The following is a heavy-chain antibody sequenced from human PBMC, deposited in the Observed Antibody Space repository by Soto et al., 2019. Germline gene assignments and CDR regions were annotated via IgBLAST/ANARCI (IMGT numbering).Heavy chain of an antibody. Sequence: GGSLRLSCAASGFTFSSYAMHWVRQAPGKGLEWVAVISYDGSNKYYADSVKGRFTISRDNSKNTLYLQMNSLRAEDTAVYYCARGSMVRGVQPFDYWGQGTLVTVSS. CDR1: GFTFSSYA. D-gene: IGHD3-10*01. CDR3: ARGSMVRGVQPFDY. J-gene: IGHJ4*02. CDR2: ISYDGSNK. V-gene: IGHV3-30-3*01.